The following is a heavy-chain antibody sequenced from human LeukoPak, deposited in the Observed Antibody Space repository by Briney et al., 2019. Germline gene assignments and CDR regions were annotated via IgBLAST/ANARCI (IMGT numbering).Heavy chain of an antibody. CDR3: ARDNNWNSGYFDY. V-gene: IGHV3-21*01. J-gene: IGHJ4*02. D-gene: IGHD1-1*01. Sequence: GGSLRLSCAASGFTFSSYSVNWVRQAPGKGLEWVSSISSSSSYIYYADSVKGRFTISRDNAKNSLYLQMNSLRAEDTAVYYCARDNNWNSGYFDYWGQGTLVTVSS. CDR1: GFTFSSYS. CDR2: ISSSSSYI.